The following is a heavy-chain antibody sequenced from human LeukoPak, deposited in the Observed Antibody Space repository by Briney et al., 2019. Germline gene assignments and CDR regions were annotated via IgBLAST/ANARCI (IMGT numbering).Heavy chain of an antibody. CDR1: GFTFSSYA. CDR3: ARCRYYYDSSGQLDY. J-gene: IGHJ4*02. Sequence: PGRSLRLSCAAPGFTFSSYAMHWVRQAPGKGLEWVAVISYDGSNKYYADSVKGRFTISRDNSKNTLYLQMNSLRAEDTAVYYCARCRYYYDSSGQLDYWGQGTLVTVSS. CDR2: ISYDGSNK. D-gene: IGHD3-22*01. V-gene: IGHV3-30*04.